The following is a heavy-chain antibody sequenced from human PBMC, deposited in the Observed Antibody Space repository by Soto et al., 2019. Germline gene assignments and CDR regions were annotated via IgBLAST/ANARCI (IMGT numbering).Heavy chain of an antibody. D-gene: IGHD2-2*01. Sequence: PGGSLRLSCAASGFTFSSYSMNWVRQAPGKGLEWVSYISSSSSTIYYADSVKGRFTISRDNAKNSLYLQMNSLRAEDTAVYYCAREYDCSSTSCYFAYFQHWGQGTLVTVSS. J-gene: IGHJ1*01. CDR1: GFTFSSYS. CDR2: ISSSSSTI. V-gene: IGHV3-48*01. CDR3: AREYDCSSTSCYFAYFQH.